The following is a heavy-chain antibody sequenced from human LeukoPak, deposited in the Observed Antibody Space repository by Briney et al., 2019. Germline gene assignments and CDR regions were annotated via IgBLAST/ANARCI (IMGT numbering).Heavy chain of an antibody. CDR2: IKPNSGDT. Sequence: GASVKVPCKXSGYTFTRYYMHWVGQAPGQGLEWMGGIKPNSGDTNYGQKIQCRVTMARDTSISTAYMDLSRLRSDDTAVYYCAAHYDFWRGYSWFDPWGQGTLVTVSS. J-gene: IGHJ5*02. D-gene: IGHD3-3*01. CDR3: AAHYDFWRGYSWFDP. CDR1: GYTFTRYY. V-gene: IGHV1-2*02.